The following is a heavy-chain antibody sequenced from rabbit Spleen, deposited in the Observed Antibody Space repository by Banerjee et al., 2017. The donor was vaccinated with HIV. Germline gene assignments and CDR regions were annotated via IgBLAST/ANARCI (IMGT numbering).Heavy chain of an antibody. J-gene: IGHJ4*01. CDR3: ARDLAGVIGWNFSL. V-gene: IGHV1S40*01. CDR1: GIDFSDYSY. CDR2: IDTGSSGFT. D-gene: IGHD4-1*01. Sequence: QSLEESGGGLVKPGGTLTLTCTVSGIDFSDYSYMCWVRQAPGKGLEWIACIDTGSSGFTYFATWAKGRFTCSKTSSTTVTLQMTRLTAADTATYFCARDLAGVIGWNFSLWGQGTLVTVS.